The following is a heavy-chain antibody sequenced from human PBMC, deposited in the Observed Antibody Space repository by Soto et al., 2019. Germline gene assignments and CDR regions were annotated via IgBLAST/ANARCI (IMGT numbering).Heavy chain of an antibody. V-gene: IGHV4-39*01. CDR1: GGSISSSSYY. D-gene: IGHD4-17*01. J-gene: IGHJ3*02. CDR3: ARRKDYGDYSDAFDI. CDR2: IYYSGST. Sequence: SETLSLTCTVSGGSISSSSYYWGWIRQPPGKGLEWIGSIYYSGSTYYNPSLKSRVTISVDTFKNQFSLKLSSVTAADTAVYYCARRKDYGDYSDAFDIWGQGTMVTVSS.